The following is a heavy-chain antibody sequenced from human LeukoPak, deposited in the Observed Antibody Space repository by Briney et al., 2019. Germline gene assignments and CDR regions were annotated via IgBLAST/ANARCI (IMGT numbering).Heavy chain of an antibody. Sequence: GGSLRLSCAASGFTFSSYSMNWVRQAPGKGLEWVSSISSSSSYMYYADSVKGRFTISRDNAKNSLYLQMNSLRAEDTAVYYCARASDLWFGELLSSYWGQGTLVTVSS. CDR1: GFTFSSYS. CDR3: ARASDLWFGELLSSY. J-gene: IGHJ4*02. V-gene: IGHV3-21*01. CDR2: ISSSSSYM. D-gene: IGHD3-10*01.